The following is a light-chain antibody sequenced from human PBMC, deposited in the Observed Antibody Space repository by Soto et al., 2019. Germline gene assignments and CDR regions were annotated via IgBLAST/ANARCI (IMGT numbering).Light chain of an antibody. Sequence: QSVLTQPPSASGSPGQSVTLSCTGSSSDIGDYNFVSWYQQHPGKAPKLLIYEVKKRPSGVPDRFSGSKSGNTASLTVSGLQDEDEADYSCSSYEGNNYFVFGSGTKVTVL. CDR2: EVK. CDR3: SSYEGNNYFV. CDR1: SSDIGDYNF. V-gene: IGLV2-8*01. J-gene: IGLJ1*01.